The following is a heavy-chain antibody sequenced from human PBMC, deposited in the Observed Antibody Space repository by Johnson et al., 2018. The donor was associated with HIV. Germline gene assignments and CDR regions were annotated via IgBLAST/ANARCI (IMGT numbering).Heavy chain of an antibody. CDR1: GFTFSSYW. V-gene: IGHV3-20*04. CDR2: LNWNGGST. J-gene: IGHJ3*02. CDR3: VRCRIAARPHAFDI. Sequence: VLLVESGGGFVQPGGSLRLSCAASGFTFSSYWMHWVRQAPGKGLGWVSGLNWNGGSTGYADSVKGRSTISRDNAKNSLYLQLNSLRAEDTALYCCVRCRIAARPHAFDIWGQGTMVTVSS. D-gene: IGHD6-6*01.